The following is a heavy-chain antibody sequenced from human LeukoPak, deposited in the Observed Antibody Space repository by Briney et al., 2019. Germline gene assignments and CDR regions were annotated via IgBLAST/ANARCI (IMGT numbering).Heavy chain of an antibody. CDR2: IIPIFGTA. V-gene: IGHV1-69*01. D-gene: IGHD3-10*01. Sequence: ASVKVSCKASGGTFSSYAISWVRQAPGQGREWMGGIIPIFGTANYAQKFQGRVTITADESTSTAYMELSSLRSEDTAVYYCARVIGGEAFDIWGQGTMVTVSS. CDR3: ARVIGGEAFDI. CDR1: GGTFSSYA. J-gene: IGHJ3*02.